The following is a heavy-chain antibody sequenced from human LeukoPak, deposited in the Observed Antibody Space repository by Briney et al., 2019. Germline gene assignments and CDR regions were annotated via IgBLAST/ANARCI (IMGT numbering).Heavy chain of an antibody. CDR1: GFTFSSYW. D-gene: IGHD3-22*01. CDR3: ARPIDYYYDTSGYDY. CDR2: IKQDGSEK. V-gene: IGHV3-7*03. Sequence: GGSLRLSCAASGFTFSSYWMSWVRQAPGKGLEWVANIKQDGSEKYYVDSVKGRFTISRDNAKNSLYLQMNSLRAEDTALYYCARPIDYYYDTSGYDYWGQGTLVTVSS. J-gene: IGHJ4*02.